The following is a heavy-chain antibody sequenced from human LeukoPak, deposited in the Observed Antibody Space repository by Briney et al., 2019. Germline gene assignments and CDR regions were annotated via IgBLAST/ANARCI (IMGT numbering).Heavy chain of an antibody. V-gene: IGHV4-59*08. D-gene: IGHD4-17*01. CDR2: IYYSGST. CDR1: GGPFRSYY. Sequence: SETLSLTCTVSGGPFRSYYWSWIRQPPGKGLEWFGYIYYSGSTKYNPSLKSRVTLGLDTSKNHLSLKLNSVTATDTAVYHCARRGDRYGDAHDAFDIWGQGTMVTVSS. J-gene: IGHJ3*02. CDR3: ARRGDRYGDAHDAFDI.